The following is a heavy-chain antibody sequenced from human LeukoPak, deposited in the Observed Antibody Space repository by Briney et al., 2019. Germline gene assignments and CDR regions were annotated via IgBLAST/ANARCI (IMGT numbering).Heavy chain of an antibody. CDR3: ARMGLFGFDAFDI. V-gene: IGHV1-18*01. CDR2: ISAYNGNT. D-gene: IGHD3-22*01. Sequence: PGGSLRLSCAASGFTFSSYGMSWVRQAPGQGLEWMEWISAYNGNTNYAQKLQGRVAMTTDTSTSTAYMELRSLRSDDTAVYYCARMGLFGFDAFDIWGQGTMVTVSS. J-gene: IGHJ3*02. CDR1: GFTFSSYG.